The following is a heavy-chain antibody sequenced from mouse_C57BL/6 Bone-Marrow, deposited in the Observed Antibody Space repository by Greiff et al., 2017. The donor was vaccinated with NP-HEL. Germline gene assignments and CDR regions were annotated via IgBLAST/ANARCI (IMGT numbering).Heavy chain of an antibody. Sequence: VQGVESGAELVKPGASVKMSCKASGYTFTTYPIEWMKQNHGKSLEWIGNFHPYNDDTKYNEKFKGKATLTVEKSSSTVYLELSRLTSDDSAVYYCAITTVVEGGTLYFDYWGKGTTLTVSS. D-gene: IGHD1-1*01. CDR2: FHPYNDDT. CDR3: AITTVVEGGTLYFDY. CDR1: GYTFTTYP. J-gene: IGHJ2*01. V-gene: IGHV1-47*01.